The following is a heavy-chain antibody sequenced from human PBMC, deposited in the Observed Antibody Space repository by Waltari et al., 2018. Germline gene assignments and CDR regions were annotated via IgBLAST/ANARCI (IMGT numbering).Heavy chain of an antibody. J-gene: IGHJ6*03. CDR1: GDSCGGYG. Sequence: HVQVVQSGSEVKKPGSSVKVSCKASGDSCGGYGLSRVRLAPGQGLGGMGVIIPIVGIPDYSPKFQERLPITADYPTSAADMELSSLSSEATALYFCARHDLGISQYYYNMYVWGQGTTVTSSS. D-gene: IGHD3-16*01. CDR3: ARHDLGISQYYYNMYV. CDR2: IIPIVGIP. V-gene: IGHV1-69*04.